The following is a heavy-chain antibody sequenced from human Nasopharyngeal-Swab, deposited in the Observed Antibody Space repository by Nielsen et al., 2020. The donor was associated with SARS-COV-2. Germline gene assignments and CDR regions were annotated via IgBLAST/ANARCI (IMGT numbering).Heavy chain of an antibody. D-gene: IGHD6-13*01. CDR2: IKQDGSEK. V-gene: IGHV3-7*05. CDR1: GFTFSSYW. CDR3: ARSLPAGGWWQQLVPYYFDY. Sequence: GESLKISCAASGFTFSSYWMSWVRQAPGKGLEWVANIKQDGSEKYYVDSVKGRFTISRDNAKNSLYLQMNSLRAEDTAVYYCARSLPAGGWWQQLVPYYFDYWGQGTLVTVSS. J-gene: IGHJ4*02.